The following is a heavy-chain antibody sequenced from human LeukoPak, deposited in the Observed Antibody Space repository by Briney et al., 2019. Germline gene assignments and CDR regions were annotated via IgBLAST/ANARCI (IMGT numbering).Heavy chain of an antibody. D-gene: IGHD3-10*01. J-gene: IGHJ4*02. Sequence: PSETLSLTCAVNGGSFSDYYWTWIRQPPGKGLEWIGEINRSGSTTYNPSLKSRVTISVDTSKNQFSLKLSSVTAADTAVYYCARQARLLWFSLYYFDYWGQGTLVTVSS. CDR1: GGSFSDYY. V-gene: IGHV4-34*01. CDR2: INRSGST. CDR3: ARQARLLWFSLYYFDY.